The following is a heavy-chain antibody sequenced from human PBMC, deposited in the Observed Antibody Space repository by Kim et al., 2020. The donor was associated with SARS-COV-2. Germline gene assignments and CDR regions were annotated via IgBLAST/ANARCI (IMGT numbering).Heavy chain of an antibody. V-gene: IGHV3-33*08. D-gene: IGHD2-15*01. CDR2: IWYDGSEK. J-gene: IGHJ6*02. CDR3: ARDFRWQDKGGMDV. Sequence: LRLSCVASGFTFRNFGMHWVRQAPGKGLEWVAVIWYDGSEKYYADSVRGRFTFSRDNSKNMVYLQMNSLRAEDTAVYYCARDFRWQDKGGMDVWGQGTTVTVSS. CDR1: GFTFRNFG.